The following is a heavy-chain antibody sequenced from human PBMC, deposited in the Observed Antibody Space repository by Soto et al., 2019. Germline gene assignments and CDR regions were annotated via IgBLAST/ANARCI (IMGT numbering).Heavy chain of an antibody. CDR1: GFTFSRYW. J-gene: IGHJ4*02. CDR3: AGGSGWLSDS. CDR2: IKQDGSET. Sequence: EVQLVESGGGLVQTGGSLRLSCAASGFTFSRYWMKWVRQAPGKGLEWVANIKQDGSETYYVDSVKGRFTISRDNAKNSRFLQINSLRAEDTAVYYCAGGSGWLSDSWGQGTLVTVSS. V-gene: IGHV3-7*05. D-gene: IGHD6-19*01.